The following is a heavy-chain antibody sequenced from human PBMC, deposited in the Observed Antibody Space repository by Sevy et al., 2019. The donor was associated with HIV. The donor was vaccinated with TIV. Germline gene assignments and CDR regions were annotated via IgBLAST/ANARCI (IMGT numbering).Heavy chain of an antibody. D-gene: IGHD3-22*01. V-gene: IGHV1-24*01. Sequence: ASVKVSCKVSGYTLNQLSMHWVRQAPGKGLEWMGSFDPEDGERFYAQKFQGGVTMTEDTSTDTAYMELSSLRSEDTAVYYCATTKDYYESSGCPFDYWGQGTLVTVSS. CDR3: ATTKDYYESSGCPFDY. CDR1: GYTLNQLS. CDR2: FDPEDGER. J-gene: IGHJ4*02.